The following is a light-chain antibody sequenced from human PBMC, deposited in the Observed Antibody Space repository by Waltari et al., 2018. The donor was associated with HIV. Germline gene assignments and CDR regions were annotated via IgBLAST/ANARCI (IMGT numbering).Light chain of an antibody. J-gene: IGLJ1*01. V-gene: IGLV3-21*02. CDR1: LLGSKS. Sequence: SYVLTQPPSVSVAPRPPARLTRAGPLLGSKSGPWYQQRPGQAPVLVVYDDDDRPSGIPELISGSTPGNTATLTIRRVEAGDEADYYCQVWDSGSGHHVFGGGTKVTVL. CDR2: DDD. CDR3: QVWDSGSGHHV.